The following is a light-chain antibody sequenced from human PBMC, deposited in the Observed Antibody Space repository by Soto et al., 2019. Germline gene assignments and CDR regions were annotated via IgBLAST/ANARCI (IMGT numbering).Light chain of an antibody. V-gene: IGLV2-14*01. CDR1: SSDVGGYNH. Sequence: QSALTQPASVSGSPGQSITISCTGTSSDVGGYNHVSWYQQHPGRAPKLIIFEVSDRPSGVSDRFSGSKSGNTASLTISGLQAEDGAVYFCSSYTTSSIRVFGTGTQLTVL. J-gene: IGLJ1*01. CDR2: EVS. CDR3: SSYTTSSIRV.